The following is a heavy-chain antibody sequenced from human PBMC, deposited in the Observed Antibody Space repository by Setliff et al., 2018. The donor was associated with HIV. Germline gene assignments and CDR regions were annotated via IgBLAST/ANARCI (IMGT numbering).Heavy chain of an antibody. D-gene: IGHD3-10*01. Sequence: ASVKVSCKASGGILSTYATIWVRQAPGQGLEWLGGIIPLFGRASYAQKFQSRVTITADESTNTAYMELSSLRSGDTAVYYCARETAPAHYYGSGSYRLHAFDVWGQGTMVTVSS. CDR3: ARETAPAHYYGSGSYRLHAFDV. V-gene: IGHV1-69*13. J-gene: IGHJ3*01. CDR1: GGILSTYA. CDR2: IIPLFGRA.